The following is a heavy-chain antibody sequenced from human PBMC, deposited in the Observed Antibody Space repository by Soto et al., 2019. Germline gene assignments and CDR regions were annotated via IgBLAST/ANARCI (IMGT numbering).Heavy chain of an antibody. D-gene: IGHD2-2*03. CDR1: GFTVSSNY. CDR3: ARSDPMDLSRGDV. Sequence: GGSLRLSCAASGFTVSSNYMSWVRQAPGKGLEWVSVIYSGGSTYYADSVKGRFTISRDNSKNTLYLQMNSLRAEDTAVYYCARSDPMDLSRGDVWGQGTTVTVSS. V-gene: IGHV3-53*01. CDR2: IYSGGST. J-gene: IGHJ6*02.